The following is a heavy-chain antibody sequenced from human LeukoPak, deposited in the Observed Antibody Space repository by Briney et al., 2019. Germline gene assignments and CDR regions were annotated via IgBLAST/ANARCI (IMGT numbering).Heavy chain of an antibody. V-gene: IGHV3-33*01. D-gene: IGHD4-17*01. Sequence: GGSLRLSCAASGFTFSSYGMHWVRQAPGKGLEGVAVIWYDGSNKYYADSVKGRFTISRDNSKNTLYLQMNSLRAEDTAVYYCARDGHDYGDSPYYFDYWGQGTLVTVSS. CDR2: IWYDGSNK. CDR1: GFTFSSYG. J-gene: IGHJ4*02. CDR3: ARDGHDYGDSPYYFDY.